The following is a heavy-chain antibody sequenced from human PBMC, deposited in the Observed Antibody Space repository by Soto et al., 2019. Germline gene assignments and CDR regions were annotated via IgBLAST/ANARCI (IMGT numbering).Heavy chain of an antibody. J-gene: IGHJ6*02. CDR1: VESLSAYY. CDR3: ARGTVYVPFLFPCLDV. CDR2: INQSGST. Sequence: SETLSLTCAVYVESLSAYYWTWIRQPPGKGLEWIGEINQSGSTNYNPSLKSRVTMSADTSKKHFSLKVTSVTAADTAVYYRARGTVYVPFLFPCLDVWGQGTTVTVSS. D-gene: IGHD3-10*02. V-gene: IGHV4-34*01.